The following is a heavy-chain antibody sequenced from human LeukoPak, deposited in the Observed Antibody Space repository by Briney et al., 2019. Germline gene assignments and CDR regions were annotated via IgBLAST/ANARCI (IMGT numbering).Heavy chain of an antibody. V-gene: IGHV1-18*01. CDR1: GYSYTNYG. Sequence: ASVKVSCKASGYSYTNYGINWVRQAPGKGLEWMGWISAYNGNTNYAQKLQGRVTMTTDTSTSTPYMELRSLRSDDRTVYHCARKRLNISSWHFDPWGQGTLVTVSS. CDR2: ISAYNGNT. D-gene: IGHD6-13*01. CDR3: ARKRLNISSWHFDP. J-gene: IGHJ5*02.